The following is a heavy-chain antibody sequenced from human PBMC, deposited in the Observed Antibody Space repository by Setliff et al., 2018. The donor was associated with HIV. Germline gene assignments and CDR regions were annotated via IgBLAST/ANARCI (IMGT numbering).Heavy chain of an antibody. V-gene: IGHV3-74*03. J-gene: IGHJ4*02. CDR3: ATQTGFYNSHWYDY. CDR2: INSDGSST. Sequence: GGSLRLSCAASGFTFSSYWMHWVRQVPGKGLVWVSRINSDGSSTTYADFVKGRSTISRDNAKNSVFLQMNSLRAEDTGVYYCATQTGFYNSHWYDYWGQGTMVTVSS. D-gene: IGHD6-13*01. CDR1: GFTFSSYW.